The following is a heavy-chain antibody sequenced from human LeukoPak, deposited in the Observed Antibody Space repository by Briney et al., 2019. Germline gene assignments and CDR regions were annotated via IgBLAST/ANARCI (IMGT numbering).Heavy chain of an antibody. CDR3: TTRRPDAFDI. Sequence: GGSLRLSCAASGFTFSSYAMHWVRQAPGKGLEWVAVISYDGSNKYYADSVKGRFTISRDNSKNTLYLQMNSLKTEDTAVYYCTTRRPDAFDIWGQGTMVTVSS. V-gene: IGHV3-30*04. J-gene: IGHJ3*02. CDR2: ISYDGSNK. CDR1: GFTFSSYA.